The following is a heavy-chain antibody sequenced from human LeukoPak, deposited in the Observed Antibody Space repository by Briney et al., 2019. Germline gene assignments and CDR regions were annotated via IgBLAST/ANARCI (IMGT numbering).Heavy chain of an antibody. CDR2: IIPIVETP. Sequence: SVKVSCKASGYTFSSYYVHWVRQAPGQGLEWMGGIIPIVETPNYAQRFQGRVTITADESTTTAYMELSSLTSEDTALYFCAGGTDSWYGEFWGQGTLVTVS. V-gene: IGHV1-69*13. CDR3: AGGTDSWYGEF. J-gene: IGHJ4*02. CDR1: GYTFSSYY. D-gene: IGHD3-10*01.